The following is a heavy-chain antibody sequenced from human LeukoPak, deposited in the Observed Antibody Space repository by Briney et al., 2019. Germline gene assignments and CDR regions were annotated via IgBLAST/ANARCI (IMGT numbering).Heavy chain of an antibody. CDR2: INAGNGNT. J-gene: IGHJ5*02. V-gene: IGHV1-3*01. CDR3: AGGSGWYASSWFDP. CDR1: GYTFTSYA. Sequence: ASVKVSYKASGYTFTSYAMHWVRQAPGQRLEWMGWINAGNGNTKYSQKFQGRVTITRDTSASTAYMELSSLRSEDTAVYYCAGGSGWYASSWFDPWGQGTLVTVSS. D-gene: IGHD6-19*01.